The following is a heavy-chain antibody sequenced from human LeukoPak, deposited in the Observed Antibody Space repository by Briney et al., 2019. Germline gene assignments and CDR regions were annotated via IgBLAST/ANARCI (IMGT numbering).Heavy chain of an antibody. CDR2: ISSSSSHT. CDR3: ARERGSFYDY. J-gene: IGHJ4*02. V-gene: IGHV3-11*05. Sequence: PGGSLRLSCAASGFTFSDYYMSWIRQAPGKGLEWVSYISSSSSHTIYADSVKGRFTISRDNAKNSLYLQMNSPRAEDTAVYYCARERGSFYDYWGQGTLVTVSS. D-gene: IGHD1-26*01. CDR1: GFTFSDYY.